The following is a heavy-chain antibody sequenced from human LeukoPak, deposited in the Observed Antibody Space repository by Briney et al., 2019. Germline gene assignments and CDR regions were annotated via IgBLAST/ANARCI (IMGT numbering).Heavy chain of an antibody. V-gene: IGHV3-30*03. CDR1: GFTFTSYG. Sequence: GGSLRLSCAASGFTFTSYGMHWVRQAPGKGLEWVAVISYDGSNKYYADSVKGRFTISRDNSKNTLYLQMNSLRAEDTAVYYCARGRVVVTAQFRAGIDFWGQGTLVTVSS. D-gene: IGHD2-21*02. CDR2: ISYDGSNK. J-gene: IGHJ4*02. CDR3: ARGRVVVTAQFRAGIDF.